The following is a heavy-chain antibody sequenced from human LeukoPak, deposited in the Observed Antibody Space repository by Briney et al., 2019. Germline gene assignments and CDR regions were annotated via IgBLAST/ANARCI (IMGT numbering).Heavy chain of an antibody. D-gene: IGHD2-15*01. CDR3: ARLTIGIYYYYYMDV. J-gene: IGHJ6*03. V-gene: IGHV4-4*07. CDR2: IYTSGST. Sequence: PSETLSLTCTVSGGSISSYYWSWIRQPAGKGLEWIGRIYTSGSTNYNPSLKSRVTMSVDTSKNQFSLKLSSVTAADTAVYYCARLTIGIYYYYYMDVWGKETTVTVSS. CDR1: GGSISSYY.